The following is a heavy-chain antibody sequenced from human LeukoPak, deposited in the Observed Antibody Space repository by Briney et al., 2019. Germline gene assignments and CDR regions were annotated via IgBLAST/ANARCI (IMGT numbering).Heavy chain of an antibody. Sequence: ASVKVSCKASGGTFSSHAISWVRQAPGQGLEWMGGIIPIFGTPNYAQKFQGRVTITADESTSTAYMELSSLRSEDTAVYYCARAVGYCSGGSCSFYYYYYGMDVWGQGTTVTVSS. CDR3: ARAVGYCSGGSCSFYYYYYGMDV. CDR1: GGTFSSHA. D-gene: IGHD2-15*01. J-gene: IGHJ6*02. CDR2: IIPIFGTP. V-gene: IGHV1-69*01.